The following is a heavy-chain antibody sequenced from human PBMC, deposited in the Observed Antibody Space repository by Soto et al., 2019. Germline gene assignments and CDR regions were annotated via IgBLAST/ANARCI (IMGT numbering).Heavy chain of an antibody. J-gene: IGHJ6*02. CDR1: GYTFTRNG. V-gene: IGHV1-18*01. CDR3: VEDRDSNSWPSRDV. Sequence: ASVKVSCKTSGYTFTRNGISWVRQAPGQGLEWTGWISPKSGSIKYAQKFQGRVIMTTDTSTSTAYMELRSLRSDDTAVYYCVEDRDSNSWPSRDVWGPGTTVTVSS. D-gene: IGHD3-22*01. CDR2: ISPKSGSI.